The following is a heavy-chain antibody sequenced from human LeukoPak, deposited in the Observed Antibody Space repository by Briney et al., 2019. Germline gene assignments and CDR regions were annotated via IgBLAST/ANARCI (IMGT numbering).Heavy chain of an antibody. V-gene: IGHV4-34*01. CDR3: ARVPSYYYMDV. CDR2: INHSGST. J-gene: IGHJ6*03. Sequence: SETLSLTCAVYGGSFSGYYWSWIRQPPGKGLEWIGEINHSGSTNYNPSLKSRVTISLDTSKNQFSLNLSSVTAADTAVYYCARVPSYYYMDVWGGGTTVTVSS. CDR1: GGSFSGYY.